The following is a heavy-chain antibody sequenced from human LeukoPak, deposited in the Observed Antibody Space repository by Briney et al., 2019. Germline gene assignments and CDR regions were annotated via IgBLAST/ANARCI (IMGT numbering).Heavy chain of an antibody. Sequence: GGSPRLSCAASGFTFSSYGMHWVRQAPGKGLEWVAVISYDGSNKYYADSVKGRFTISRDNSKNTLYLQMNSLRAEDTAVYYCAKDYYGSGSVNWFDPWGQGTLVTVSS. CDR2: ISYDGSNK. J-gene: IGHJ5*02. D-gene: IGHD3-10*01. CDR3: AKDYYGSGSVNWFDP. CDR1: GFTFSSYG. V-gene: IGHV3-30*18.